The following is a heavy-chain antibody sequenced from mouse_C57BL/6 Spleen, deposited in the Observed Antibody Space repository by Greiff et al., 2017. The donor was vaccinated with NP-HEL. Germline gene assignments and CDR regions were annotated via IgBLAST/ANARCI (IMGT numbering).Heavy chain of an antibody. V-gene: IGHV1-82*01. Sequence: QVQLKESGPELVKPGASVKISCKASGYAFSSSWMNWVKQRPGKGLEWIGRIYPGDGDTNYNGKFKGKATLTADKSSSTAYMQLSSLTSEDSAVYFCAGYSNYVDYWGQGTTLTVSS. D-gene: IGHD2-5*01. J-gene: IGHJ2*01. CDR1: GYAFSSSW. CDR3: AGYSNYVDY. CDR2: IYPGDGDT.